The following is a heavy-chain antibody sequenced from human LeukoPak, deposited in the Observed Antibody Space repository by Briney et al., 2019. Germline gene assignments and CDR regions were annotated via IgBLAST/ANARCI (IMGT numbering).Heavy chain of an antibody. CDR2: INHNRSN. Sequence: SETLSLTCAVYGGSFSGYYWSWIRQPPGKGLEWMGDINHNRSNNYNPTLKSRVTISVDTSKNQFSPKLSSVTAADTAVYYCASRRGYYYYHRDVWGKGTTVTVSS. J-gene: IGHJ6*03. V-gene: IGHV4-34*01. CDR1: GGSFSGYY. CDR3: ASRRGYYYYHRDV.